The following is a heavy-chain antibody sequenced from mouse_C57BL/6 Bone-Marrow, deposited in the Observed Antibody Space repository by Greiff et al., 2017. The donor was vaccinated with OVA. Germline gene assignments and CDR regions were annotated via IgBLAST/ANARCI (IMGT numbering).Heavy chain of an antibody. CDR1: GYTFTSYT. J-gene: IGHJ2*01. Sequence: VQLQQSGAELARPGASVKMSCKASGYTFTSYTMHWVKQRPGQGLEWIGYINPSSGYTTYNQKFKDKATLTADKSSSTAYMQRSSLTSEDSAVYDCARGDYYGSSYAFDYWGQGTTLTVSS. CDR2: INPSSGYT. CDR3: ARGDYYGSSYAFDY. D-gene: IGHD1-1*01. V-gene: IGHV1-4*01.